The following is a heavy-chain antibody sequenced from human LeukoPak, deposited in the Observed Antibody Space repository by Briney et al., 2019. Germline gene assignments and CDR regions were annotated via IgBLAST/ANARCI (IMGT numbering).Heavy chain of an antibody. D-gene: IGHD1-26*01. CDR2: INSDGINT. CDR1: GFTFSNYW. J-gene: IGHJ4*02. Sequence: PGGSLRLSCAASGFTFSNYWMHWVRQAPGKGLVWVSRINSDGINTSYADSVKGRFTISRDNAKNSLYLQMNSLRAEDTAVYYCARTEILVGTSDYWGQGTLVTVSS. CDR3: ARTEILVGTSDY. V-gene: IGHV3-74*01.